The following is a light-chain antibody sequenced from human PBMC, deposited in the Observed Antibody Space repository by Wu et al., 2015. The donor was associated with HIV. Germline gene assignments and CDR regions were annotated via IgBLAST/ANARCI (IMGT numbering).Light chain of an antibody. CDR1: ESATMS. J-gene: IGKJ3*01. V-gene: IGKV3-11*01. CDR2: GAT. CDR3: QQRGNWPLFT. Sequence: EVVMTQSPATLSVSPGERVTLSCRASESATMSVVWYQQKPGQAPRLLIYGATTRAAGVPARFSGSGSGTDFTLTISSLEPEDFAVYYCQQRGNWPLFTFGPGTKVDIK.